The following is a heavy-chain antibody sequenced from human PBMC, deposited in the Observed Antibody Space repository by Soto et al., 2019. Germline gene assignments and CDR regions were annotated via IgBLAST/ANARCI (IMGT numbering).Heavy chain of an antibody. CDR1: GGTFSSYA. J-gene: IGHJ4*02. CDR2: IIPIFGTA. V-gene: IGHV1-69*13. D-gene: IGHD2-21*02. CDR3: ARAHSAYCGGDCYPQMYYFDY. Sequence: ASVKVSCKASGGTFSSYAISWVRQAPGQGLEWMGGIIPIFGTANYAQKFQGRVTITADESTSTAYMELSSLRSEDTAVYYCARAHSAYCGGDCYPQMYYFDYWGQGTLVTVSS.